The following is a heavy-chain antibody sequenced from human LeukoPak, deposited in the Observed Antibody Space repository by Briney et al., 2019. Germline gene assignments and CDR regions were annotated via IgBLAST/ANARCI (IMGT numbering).Heavy chain of an antibody. CDR1: GFTVSSNY. J-gene: IGHJ4*02. CDR2: IYSGGST. CDR3: ARDGITMVRGVITTTYFDY. V-gene: IGHV3-53*01. Sequence: GGSLRLSCAASGFTVSSNYMSWVRQAPGKGLEWVSVIYSGGSTYYAASVKGRFTISRDNSKNTLYPQMNSLRAEDTAVYYCARDGITMVRGVITTTYFDYWGQGTLVTVSS. D-gene: IGHD3-10*01.